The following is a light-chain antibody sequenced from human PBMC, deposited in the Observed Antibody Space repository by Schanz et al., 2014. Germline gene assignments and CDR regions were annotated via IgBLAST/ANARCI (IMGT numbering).Light chain of an antibody. CDR2: DAS. Sequence: DIQMTQSPSTLSASVGDRVTLTCRTSQSFNNWLAWYQQKPGKAPKLLIYDASSLQSGVPSRFSGSGSETEFTFTISSLQPEDVATYYCQNYKSAPLTFGQGTRLEIK. V-gene: IGKV1-5*01. J-gene: IGKJ5*01. CDR1: QSFNNW. CDR3: QNYKSAPLT.